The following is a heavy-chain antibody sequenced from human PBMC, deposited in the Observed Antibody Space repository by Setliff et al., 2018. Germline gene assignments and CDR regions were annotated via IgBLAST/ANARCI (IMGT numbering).Heavy chain of an antibody. V-gene: IGHV4-38-2*01. CDR2: IYHRGST. D-gene: IGHD2-15*01. Sequence: PSETLSLTCAVSGYSISGSYYWGWIRQPPGQGLEWIGSIYHRGSTFYNPSLKSRVTISVDTSKTQFSLKLSSVTAADTAVYYCASRPEDIVVVVAAPYFDLWGRGTLVTVSS. CDR3: ASRPEDIVVVVAAPYFDL. CDR1: GYSISGSYY. J-gene: IGHJ2*01.